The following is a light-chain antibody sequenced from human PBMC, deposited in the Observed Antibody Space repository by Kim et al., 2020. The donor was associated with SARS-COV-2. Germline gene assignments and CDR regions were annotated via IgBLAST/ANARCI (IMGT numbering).Light chain of an antibody. J-gene: IGKJ3*01. Sequence: DIQLTQSPSFLSASVGDRVTITCRASQGIISYLAWYQQKPWKAPKLLIYGASTLQSGVPSRFSGSGSGTDFTLTISSLQPEDFATYYCQQLNSYFFGPGTKVDIK. CDR1: QGIISY. V-gene: IGKV1-9*01. CDR3: QQLNSYF. CDR2: GAS.